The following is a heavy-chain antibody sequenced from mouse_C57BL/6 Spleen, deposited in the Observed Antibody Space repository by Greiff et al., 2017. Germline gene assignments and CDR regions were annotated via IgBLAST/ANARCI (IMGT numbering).Heavy chain of an antibody. V-gene: IGHV1-5*01. CDR2: LYPGNSDT. CDR3: TGGSNDAMDY. J-gene: IGHJ4*01. Sequence: IQLQQSGTVLARPGASVKMSCKTSGYTFTSYWMHWVKQRPGQGLEWIGALYPGNSDTSYNQKFKGKAKLTAVTSASTAYMELSSLTNEDSAVYYCTGGSNDAMDYWGQGTSVTVSS. CDR1: GYTFTSYW. D-gene: IGHD2-5*01.